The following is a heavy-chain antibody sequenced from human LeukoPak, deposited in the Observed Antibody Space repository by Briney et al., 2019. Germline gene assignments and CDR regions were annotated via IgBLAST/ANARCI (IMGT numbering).Heavy chain of an antibody. CDR2: ISAYNGNT. CDR3: ARDLGSGSYYYY. Sequence: ASVKVSCKASGYTFTTYGISWVRQAPGQGLEWMGWISAYNGNTNYAQNLQGRVTMTTDTSTSTAYMELRSLRSDDTAVYYCARDLGSGSYYYYWGQGTLVTVSS. V-gene: IGHV1-18*01. CDR1: GYTFTTYG. J-gene: IGHJ4*02. D-gene: IGHD1-26*01.